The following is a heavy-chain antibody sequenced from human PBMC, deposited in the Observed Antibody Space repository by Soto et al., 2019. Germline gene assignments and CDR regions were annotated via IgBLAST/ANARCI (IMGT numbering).Heavy chain of an antibody. J-gene: IGHJ4*02. CDR1: GGSISNSNW. V-gene: IGHV4-4*02. CDR2: IFHSGST. CDR3: AHRPIVGAAI. D-gene: IGHD1-26*01. Sequence: XGTLSLRCAVFGGSISNSNWWTWVRQPPGKGLDWIGEIFHSGSTNYNSSLMGRVTISVDKANNQFSLKLSSVTAADTAVYYCAHRPIVGAAIWGQGTLVTVSS.